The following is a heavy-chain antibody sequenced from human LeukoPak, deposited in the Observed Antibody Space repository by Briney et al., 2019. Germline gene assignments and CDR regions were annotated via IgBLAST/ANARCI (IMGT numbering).Heavy chain of an antibody. CDR3: ATDRGQWLAYFDS. D-gene: IGHD6-19*01. J-gene: IGHJ4*02. CDR1: GFSFSSYS. CDR2: ISSSSSYI. V-gene: IGHV3-21*01. Sequence: GGSLRLSCTASGFSFSSYSMNWVRQAPGKGLEWVSSISSSSSYIYYADSVKGRFTISRDNAKNSLYLQMNSLRAEDAAVYYCATDRGQWLAYFDSWGQGTLVTVSS.